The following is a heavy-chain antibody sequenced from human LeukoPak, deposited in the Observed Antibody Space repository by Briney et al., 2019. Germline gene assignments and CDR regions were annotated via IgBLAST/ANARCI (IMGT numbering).Heavy chain of an antibody. V-gene: IGHV3-23*02. CDR3: ARGPIFPVADYYFDY. CDR2: ISGSGCNT. CDR1: GFTFKSYA. D-gene: IGHD6-19*01. J-gene: IGHJ4*02. Sequence: PGGSLRLSCEASGFTFKSYAMTWVRGAPGTGLEWVSAISGSGCNTFYGESVKGRFTISRDNSKNTVYLQMTSLRAEDKAIYYCARGPIFPVADYYFDYWGQGTLVTVSS.